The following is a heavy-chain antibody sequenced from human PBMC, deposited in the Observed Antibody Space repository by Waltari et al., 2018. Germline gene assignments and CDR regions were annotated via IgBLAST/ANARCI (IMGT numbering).Heavy chain of an antibody. J-gene: IGHJ4*02. Sequence: QVQLQESGPGLVKPSETLSLTCAVSGYSISSGYYWGWIRQPPGKGLEWIGSIYHSGSTYYNPSLKSRVTISVDTSKNQFSLKLSSVTAADTAVYYCARTVEMATNPWDYWGQGTLVIVSS. V-gene: IGHV4-38-2*01. CDR3: ARTVEMATNPWDY. CDR2: IYHSGST. D-gene: IGHD5-12*01. CDR1: GYSISSGYY.